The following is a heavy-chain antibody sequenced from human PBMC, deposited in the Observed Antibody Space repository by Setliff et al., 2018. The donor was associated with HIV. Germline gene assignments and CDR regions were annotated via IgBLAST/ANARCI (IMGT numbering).Heavy chain of an antibody. CDR2: INRDGSAE. CDR1: GFAFNKFW. Sequence: ETLSLTCTASGFAFNKFWMSWVRQAPGKGLEWLANINRDGSAEAYVGSVKGRFSISRDNAKNSVYLQMNSLRAADTAVYYCVGPDYEDPQGGQWGQGTLVTVSS. CDR3: VGPDYEDPQGGQ. J-gene: IGHJ1*01. V-gene: IGHV3-7*03. D-gene: IGHD3-22*01.